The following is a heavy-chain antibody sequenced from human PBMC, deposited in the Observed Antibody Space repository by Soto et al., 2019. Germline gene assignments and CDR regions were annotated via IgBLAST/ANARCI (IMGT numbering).Heavy chain of an antibody. CDR3: ATVPRTHCSGGSCYLGDAFDI. V-gene: IGHV1-8*01. J-gene: IGHJ3*02. CDR1: GYTFTSYE. CDR2: INPNNGET. Sequence: ASVKVSCKASGYTFTSYEINWVRQATGQGLEWMGCINPNNGETGYAQKFQGRVTMTEDTSIDTAYMELSSLRSEDTAVYYCATVPRTHCSGGSCYLGDAFDIWGQGTMVTVSS. D-gene: IGHD2-15*01.